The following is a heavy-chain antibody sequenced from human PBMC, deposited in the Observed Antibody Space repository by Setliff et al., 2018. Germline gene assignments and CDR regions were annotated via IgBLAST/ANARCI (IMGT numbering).Heavy chain of an antibody. CDR1: GYTFSSYS. CDR2: INAANENT. J-gene: IGHJ4*02. CDR3: ARDREYCSRTSCYIDY. D-gene: IGHD2-2*02. Sequence: ASVKVSCKASGYTFSSYSMHWVRQAPGQRLEWMGWINAANENTQYSKKFQGRLTITRDTSANTAYMELSSLRSEDTALYYCARDREYCSRTSCYIDYWGQGALVTVSS. V-gene: IGHV1-3*01.